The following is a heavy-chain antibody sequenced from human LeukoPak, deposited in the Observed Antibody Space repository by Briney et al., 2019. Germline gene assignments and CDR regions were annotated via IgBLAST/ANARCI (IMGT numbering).Heavy chain of an antibody. Sequence: SETLSLTCTVSSGSISTSNYYWGWVRQPPGKALEWIGNIFYTGSTYYSPSLKSRVTISLDTSRNQFSLRLNSVTAADTAVYYCARERPVAVAGTGGIEYWGQGTLVTVSS. CDR2: IFYTGST. J-gene: IGHJ4*02. V-gene: IGHV4-39*07. CDR3: ARERPVAVAGTGGIEY. D-gene: IGHD6-19*01. CDR1: SGSISTSNYY.